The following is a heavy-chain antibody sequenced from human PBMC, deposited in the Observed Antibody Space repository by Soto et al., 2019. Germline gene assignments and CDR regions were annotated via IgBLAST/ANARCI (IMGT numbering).Heavy chain of an antibody. D-gene: IGHD2-2*01. CDR3: VRDQKYFRVNGNWFDS. V-gene: IGHV1-18*04. CDR2: VSGNNGAS. Sequence: QVQLMQSGTEVKKPGASVTVSCKASGYTSADFGIGWVRQAPGQGLEWMGWVSGNNGASNPAPKVQGRITMTLDTSTGVSYMALRSLRSDDTAIYYCVRDQKYFRVNGNWFDSWGQGTLVSVSS. J-gene: IGHJ5*01. CDR1: GYTSADFG.